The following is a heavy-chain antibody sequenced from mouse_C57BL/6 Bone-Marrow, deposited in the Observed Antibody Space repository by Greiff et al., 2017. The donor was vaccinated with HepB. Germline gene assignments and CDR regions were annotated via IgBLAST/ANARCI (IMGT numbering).Heavy chain of an antibody. V-gene: IGHV5-6*02. CDR3: ANPSSLVSFAY. D-gene: IGHD6-2*01. Sequence: EVKLVESGGDLVKPGGSLKLSCAASGFTFSSYGMSWVRQTPDKRLEWVATISSGGSYTYYPDSVKGRFTISRDNAKNTLYLQMSSLKSEDTAMYYCANPSSLVSFAYCRQGTLITVS. CDR1: GFTFSSYG. CDR2: ISSGGSYT. J-gene: IGHJ3*01.